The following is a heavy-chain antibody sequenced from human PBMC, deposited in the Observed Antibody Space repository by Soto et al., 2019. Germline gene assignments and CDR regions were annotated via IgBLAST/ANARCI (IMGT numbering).Heavy chain of an antibody. CDR1: GFTFSVYW. CDR2: IDSDGSTT. Sequence: EVQLVESGGGLVQPGGSLRLSCAASGFTFSVYWMHWVRQAPGKGLVWVSRIDSDGSTTSYADSVKGRFTISRDKAKNTLYLQMTSLRAEDPAVYYCARPGSRNYGPGEDVWGHGNTVPVSS. V-gene: IGHV3-74*01. J-gene: IGHJ6*02. D-gene: IGHD1-7*01. CDR3: ARPGSRNYGPGEDV.